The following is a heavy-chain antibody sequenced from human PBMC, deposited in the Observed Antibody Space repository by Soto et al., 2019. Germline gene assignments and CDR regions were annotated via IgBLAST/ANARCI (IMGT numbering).Heavy chain of an antibody. Sequence: SETLSLTCAVSGGSFSGYYWSWIRQPPEKGLEWIGEINHRGNTKYNSSLKSRLTISVDTSKNQFSLNLSSVTAADTAVYYCARGQDFWSGYPFDYWGQGTPVTVSS. CDR3: ARGQDFWSGYPFDY. CDR2: INHRGNT. V-gene: IGHV4-34*01. D-gene: IGHD3-3*01. CDR1: GGSFSGYY. J-gene: IGHJ4*02.